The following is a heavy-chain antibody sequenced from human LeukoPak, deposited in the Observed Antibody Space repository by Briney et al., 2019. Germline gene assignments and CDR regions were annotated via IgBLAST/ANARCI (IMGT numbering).Heavy chain of an antibody. CDR2: ISGSGGST. Sequence: GGSLRLSCAASGFTFSNAWMNWVRQAPGKGLEWVSAISGSGGSTYYADSVKGRFTISRDNSKNTLYLQMNSLRAEDTAVYYCASNNYGDSHFDYWGQGTLVTVSS. V-gene: IGHV3-23*01. J-gene: IGHJ4*02. CDR3: ASNNYGDSHFDY. D-gene: IGHD4-17*01. CDR1: GFTFSNAW.